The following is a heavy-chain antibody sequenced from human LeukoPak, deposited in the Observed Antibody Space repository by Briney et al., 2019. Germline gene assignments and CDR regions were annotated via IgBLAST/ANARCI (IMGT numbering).Heavy chain of an antibody. V-gene: IGHV1-69*06. CDR2: IIPMFGTA. CDR3: AREEYGIDV. CDR1: GGPFSSYG. J-gene: IGHJ6*04. Sequence: AVKVSCKASGGPFSSYGNSWVRQAPGQGLGWMGGIIPMFGTANYAQKFQGRVTITADKSTSTAYMELSSLRSEDTAVYYCAREEYGIDVWGKGTTVTVSS.